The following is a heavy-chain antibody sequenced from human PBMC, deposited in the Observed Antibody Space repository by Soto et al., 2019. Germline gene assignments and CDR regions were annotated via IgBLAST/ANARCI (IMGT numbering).Heavy chain of an antibody. V-gene: IGHV3-48*03. Sequence: GGSLRLSCAVSGFTFSSYEMNWVRQAPGKGLEWVSYIGTSGTTIYYADSVRGRFTISRDNANNSLYLQMNSLRAEDTAVYYCARDPAIYSGNFDYGLDVWGQGTTVTVSS. CDR2: IGTSGTTI. J-gene: IGHJ6*02. CDR1: GFTFSSYE. D-gene: IGHD4-4*01. CDR3: ARDPAIYSGNFDYGLDV.